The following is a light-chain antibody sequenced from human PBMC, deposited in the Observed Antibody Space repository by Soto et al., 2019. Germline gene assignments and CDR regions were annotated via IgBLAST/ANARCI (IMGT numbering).Light chain of an antibody. V-gene: IGLV1-44*01. Sequence: LTQPPSASGTPGQRVTISCSGSNSNIGSNTVNWYQQLPGTAPKLLIYYDNLRPSGVPDRISGSKSGTSASLAISGLQSDDEADYYCAAWDDSLNGRVFGTGTKVTVL. CDR3: AAWDDSLNGRV. CDR1: NSNIGSNT. CDR2: YDN. J-gene: IGLJ1*01.